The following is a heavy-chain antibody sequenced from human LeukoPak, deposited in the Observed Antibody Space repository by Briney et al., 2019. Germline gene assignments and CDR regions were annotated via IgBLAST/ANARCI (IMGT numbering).Heavy chain of an antibody. CDR2: ISSSSSYI. J-gene: IGHJ1*01. D-gene: IGHD3-22*01. CDR1: GFTFSSYS. Sequence: GGSLRLSCAASGFTFSSYSMNWVRQAPGKGLEWVPSISSSSSYIYYADSVKGRFTISRDNAKNSLYLQMNSLRAEDTAVYYCARGLYDSSGYYYVREYFQHWGQGTLVTVSS. CDR3: ARGLYDSSGYYYVREYFQH. V-gene: IGHV3-21*01.